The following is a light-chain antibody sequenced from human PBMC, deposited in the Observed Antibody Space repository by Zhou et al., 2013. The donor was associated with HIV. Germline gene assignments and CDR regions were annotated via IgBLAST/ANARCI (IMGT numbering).Light chain of an antibody. CDR2: SAS. CDR1: QSVGTN. V-gene: IGKV1-39*01. Sequence: DIQLTQSPSSVSASVGDRVTITCRASQSVGTNVNWYQQKPGKAPKLLIYSASNIPAGVPSRIDGSGFGTDFSLTISSLQPEDFATYYCQQSYSTPLTFGGGTKVEIK. J-gene: IGKJ4*01. CDR3: QQSYSTPLT.